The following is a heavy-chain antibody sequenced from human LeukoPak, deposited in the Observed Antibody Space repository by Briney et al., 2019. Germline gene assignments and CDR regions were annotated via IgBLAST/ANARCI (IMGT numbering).Heavy chain of an antibody. CDR3: ARGSGTMYYFDY. V-gene: IGHV1-46*01. CDR2: INPSGGST. J-gene: IGHJ4*02. Sequence: ASVKVSCKASGYTFTNYNMHWVRQAPGQGLEWMGIINPSGGSTSYAQKFQGRVTITADKSTSTAYMELSSLRSEDTAVYYCARGSGTMYYFDYWGQGTLVTVSS. CDR1: GYTFTNYN. D-gene: IGHD1-1*01.